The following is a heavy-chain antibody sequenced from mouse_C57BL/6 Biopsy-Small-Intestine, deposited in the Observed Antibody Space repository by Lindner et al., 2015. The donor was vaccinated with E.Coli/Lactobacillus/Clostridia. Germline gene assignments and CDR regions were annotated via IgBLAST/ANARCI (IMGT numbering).Heavy chain of an antibody. V-gene: IGHV5-17*01. J-gene: IGHJ3*01. CDR3: ARLGAAY. Sequence: VQLQEVWGGLVKPGGSLKLSCAASGFTFSDYGMHWVRQAPEKGLEWVAYISSGSSTIYYADTVKGRFTISRDNAKNTLFLQMTSLRSEDTAMYYCARLGAAYWGQGTLVTVSA. CDR1: GFTFSDYG. D-gene: IGHD4-1*01. CDR2: ISSGSSTI.